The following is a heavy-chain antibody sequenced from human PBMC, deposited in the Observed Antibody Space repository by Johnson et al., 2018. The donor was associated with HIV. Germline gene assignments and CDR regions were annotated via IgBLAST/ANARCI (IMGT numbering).Heavy chain of an antibody. Sequence: VQLVESGGGLIQPGGSLRLSCAASGFTVSSNYMSWVRQAPGKGLEWVSVIYSGGITYYADSVKGRFTISRDNSKNTVYLQINSLRAEDTAVYYCARDDILTGYYDAFDIWGQGTMVTVSS. V-gene: IGHV3-53*01. CDR2: IYSGGIT. CDR3: ARDDILTGYYDAFDI. D-gene: IGHD3-9*01. CDR1: GFTVSSNY. J-gene: IGHJ3*02.